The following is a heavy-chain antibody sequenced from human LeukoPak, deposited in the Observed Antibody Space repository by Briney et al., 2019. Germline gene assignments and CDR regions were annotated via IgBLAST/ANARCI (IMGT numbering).Heavy chain of an antibody. Sequence: GGSLRLSCAASGFTFSSYGMHWVRQAPGKGLEWVAVISYDGSNKYYADSVKGRFTISRDNSKNTLYLQMNSLRAEDTAVYYCARVSSLWSFDYWGQGTLVTVSS. J-gene: IGHJ4*02. V-gene: IGHV3-30*03. CDR1: GFTFSSYG. CDR3: ARVSSLWSFDY. CDR2: ISYDGSNK. D-gene: IGHD3-10*01.